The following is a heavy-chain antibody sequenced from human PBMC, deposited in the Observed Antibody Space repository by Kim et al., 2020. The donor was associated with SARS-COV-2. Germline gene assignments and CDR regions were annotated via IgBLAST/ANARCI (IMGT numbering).Heavy chain of an antibody. J-gene: IGHJ3*02. D-gene: IGHD1-1*01. CDR1: GFTFSDSA. CDR3: TRVPGRTSAIWDAFDI. V-gene: IGHV3-73*01. Sequence: GGSLRLSCAASGFTFSDSAIHWVRQAPGKGLEWVARIRSKPNSYATAYAASEKGRFTISRNDSKNTAYLQMNSLKTEDTAVYYCTRVPGRTSAIWDAFDIWGQGTMVTVSS. CDR2: IRSKPNSYAT.